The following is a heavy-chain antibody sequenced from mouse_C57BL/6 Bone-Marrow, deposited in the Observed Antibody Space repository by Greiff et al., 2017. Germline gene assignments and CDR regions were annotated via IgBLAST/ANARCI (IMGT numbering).Heavy chain of an antibody. D-gene: IGHD2-5*01. Sequence: QVQLQQSGAELARPGASVKLSCKASGYTFTSYGISWVKQRTGQGLEWIGEIYPRSGNTYYNEKCKGKATLTADKSSSTAYMELRSLTSKDSAVYYCTRGSSTRVTHYYAMDYGGQGTSVTVSS. CDR2: IYPRSGNT. J-gene: IGHJ4*01. V-gene: IGHV1-81*01. CDR1: GYTFTSYG. CDR3: TRGSSTRVTHYYAMDY.